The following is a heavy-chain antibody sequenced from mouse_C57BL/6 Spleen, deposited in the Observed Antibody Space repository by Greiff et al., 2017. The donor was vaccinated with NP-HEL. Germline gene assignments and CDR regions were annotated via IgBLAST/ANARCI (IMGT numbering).Heavy chain of an antibody. D-gene: IGHD1-1*01. CDR3: ATSTVVAKMDY. CDR1: GFTFSDYG. V-gene: IGHV5-17*01. CDR2: ISSGSSTI. Sequence: EVQGVESGGGLVKPGGSLKLSCAASGFTFSDYGMHWVRQAPEKGLEWVAYISSGSSTIYYADTVKGRFTISRDNAKNTLFLQMTSLRSEDTAMYYCATSTVVAKMDYWGQGTSVTVSS. J-gene: IGHJ4*01.